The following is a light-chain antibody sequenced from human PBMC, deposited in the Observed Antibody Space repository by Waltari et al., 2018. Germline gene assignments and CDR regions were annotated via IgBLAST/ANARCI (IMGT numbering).Light chain of an antibody. CDR2: GAS. CDR1: QTLSSVS. J-gene: IGKJ4*01. CDR3: QHYGTSPPLT. Sequence: EIVLTQSPGTLSLSXXXXXXXXXSARQTLSSVSVACYKQNPGQAPRLLIYGASTRAAGCPVRFSGSGSGTDFTLTISRLEPEDFAVYYCQHYGTSPPLTFGGGTKVEIK. V-gene: IGKV3-20*01.